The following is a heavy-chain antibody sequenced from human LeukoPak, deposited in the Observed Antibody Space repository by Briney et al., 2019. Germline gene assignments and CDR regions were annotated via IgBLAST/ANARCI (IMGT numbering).Heavy chain of an antibody. CDR3: ARYKYYNNDNEYFDY. Sequence: KPSETLSLTCTVSGGSISSYYCSWIRQPPGKGLEWIGYIYYSGSTNYNPSLKSRVTISVDTSKNQFSLKLSSVTAADTAVYYCARYKYYNNDNEYFDYWGQGTLVTVSS. V-gene: IGHV4-59*01. J-gene: IGHJ4*02. D-gene: IGHD4-11*01. CDR2: IYYSGST. CDR1: GGSISSYY.